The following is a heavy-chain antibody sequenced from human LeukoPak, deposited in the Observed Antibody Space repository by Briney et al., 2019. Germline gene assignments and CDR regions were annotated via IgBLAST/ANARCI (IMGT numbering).Heavy chain of an antibody. CDR1: GYSFTSYW. CDR3: ARKTGHSYSSSPPNWFDP. D-gene: IGHD6-13*01. V-gene: IGHV5-51*01. CDR2: IYPGDSDT. J-gene: IGHJ5*02. Sequence: GESQKISCKGSGYSFTSYWIGWVRQMPGKGLEWMGIIYPGDSDTRYSPSFQGQVTISADKSISTAYLQWSSLKASDTAMYYCARKTGHSYSSSPPNWFDPWGQGTLVTVSS.